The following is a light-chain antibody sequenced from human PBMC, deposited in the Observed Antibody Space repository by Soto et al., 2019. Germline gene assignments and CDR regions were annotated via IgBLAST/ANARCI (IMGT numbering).Light chain of an antibody. CDR1: SSDLAIYNY. J-gene: IGLJ1*01. CDR3: SSYTASSNYV. V-gene: IGLV2-14*01. CDR2: QVT. Sequence: QSALTQPASVSRSPGQSITISSTGTSSDLAIYNYVSWYQQQPGKAPKHIIYQVTNRPSGVSNRFSGSRSGNTASLIISGLQAEDEADYYCSSYTASSNYVFGTGTKLTVL.